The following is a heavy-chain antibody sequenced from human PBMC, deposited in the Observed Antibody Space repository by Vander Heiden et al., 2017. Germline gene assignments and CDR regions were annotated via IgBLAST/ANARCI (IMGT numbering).Heavy chain of an antibody. CDR1: GFTFSSYS. V-gene: IGHV3-21*01. CDR2: ISSSSSYI. Sequence: EVQLVESGGGLVKPGGSPRLSCAASGFTFSSYSMNWVRQAPGKGLEWVSSISSSSSYIYYADSVKGRFTISRDNAKNSLYLQMNSLRAEDTAVYYCARGSSGLHFDYWGQGTLVTVSS. D-gene: IGHD6-19*01. CDR3: ARGSSGLHFDY. J-gene: IGHJ4*02.